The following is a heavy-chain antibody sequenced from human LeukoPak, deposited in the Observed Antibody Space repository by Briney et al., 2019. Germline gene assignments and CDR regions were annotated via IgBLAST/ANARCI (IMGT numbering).Heavy chain of an antibody. D-gene: IGHD3-10*01. CDR2: IYYSGST. J-gene: IGHJ4*02. CDR3: ARGSKLLWGFGELLADYFDY. Sequence: PSETLSLSYPVTGGSISRYYWSWSRQPPGKGLGGVWYIYYSGSTNYNPSIKRRLTISVDKSENQFSLKPSSVIAAGTAVYYCARGSKLLWGFGELLADYFDYWGQGTLVIVSS. V-gene: IGHV4-59*12. CDR1: GGSISRYY.